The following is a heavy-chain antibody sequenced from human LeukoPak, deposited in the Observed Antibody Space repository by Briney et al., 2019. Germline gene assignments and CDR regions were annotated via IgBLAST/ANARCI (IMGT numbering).Heavy chain of an antibody. CDR3: ARGTGGGIDDY. CDR1: GYTFTSYY. D-gene: IGHD2-8*02. CDR2: INPSGGST. J-gene: IGHJ4*02. Sequence: GASVKVSCKTSGYTFTSYYIHWLRQAPGQRFEWMGIINPSGGSTSYAQKFQGRVTMTRDMSTSTVYMELSSLRSEDTAVYYCARGTGGGIDDYWGQGTLVTVSS. V-gene: IGHV1-46*01.